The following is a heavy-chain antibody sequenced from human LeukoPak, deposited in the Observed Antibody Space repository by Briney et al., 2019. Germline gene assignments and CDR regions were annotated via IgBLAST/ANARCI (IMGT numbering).Heavy chain of an antibody. CDR1: GFTFSSYW. Sequence: GGSLRLSCAASGFTFSSYWMSWVRQAPGKGLEWVGRTGNKANSYTTDYAASVKGRFTISRDDSKKSLYLQMNSLKTEDTAVYYCARLFGSGNHYNGDYWGQGTLVTVSS. CDR2: TGNKANSYTT. J-gene: IGHJ4*02. V-gene: IGHV3-72*01. D-gene: IGHD3-10*01. CDR3: ARLFGSGNHYNGDY.